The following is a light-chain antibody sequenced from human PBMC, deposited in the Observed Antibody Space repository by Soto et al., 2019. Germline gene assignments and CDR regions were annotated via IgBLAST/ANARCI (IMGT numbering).Light chain of an antibody. CDR1: QSVSSN. CDR2: GAS. J-gene: IGKJ1*01. V-gene: IGKV3-15*01. Sequence: EIVMTQSPATLSVSPGERATLSCRASQSVSSNLAWYQQKPGQAPRLLIYGASTRATGIPARFSGSGSGTEFTLTSSSLHSESFAVYYCQQYNNWPREFGQGTKVEIK. CDR3: QQYNNWPRE.